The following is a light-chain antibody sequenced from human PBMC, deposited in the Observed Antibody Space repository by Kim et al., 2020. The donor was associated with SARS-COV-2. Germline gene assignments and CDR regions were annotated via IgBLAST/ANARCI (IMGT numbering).Light chain of an antibody. CDR3: QVWDSSSDPAV. Sequence: APGKTARRTCGGNNIARNSVHWYQQKPGLAPVLVFYYDSDRPSGIPERFSGSNSGNTATLTISRVEAGDEADYYCQVWDSSSDPAVFGGGTQLTVL. V-gene: IGLV3-21*04. CDR2: YDS. CDR1: NIARNS. J-gene: IGLJ2*01.